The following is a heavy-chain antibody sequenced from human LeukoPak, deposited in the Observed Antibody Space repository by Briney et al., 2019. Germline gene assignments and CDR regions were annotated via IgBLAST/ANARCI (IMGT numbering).Heavy chain of an antibody. CDR2: IIPIFRTT. D-gene: IGHD1-26*01. CDR1: GGTFSNYA. Sequence: SVKVSCKASGGTFSNYAFNWVRQAPGQGLEWMGGIIPIFRTTNYAEQFQGRVTITTDESTNTAYLDLSSLRSEDTAVYYCAKDDGSATMGFDSWGQGTLVPVSS. V-gene: IGHV1-69*05. J-gene: IGHJ5*01. CDR3: AKDDGSATMGFDS.